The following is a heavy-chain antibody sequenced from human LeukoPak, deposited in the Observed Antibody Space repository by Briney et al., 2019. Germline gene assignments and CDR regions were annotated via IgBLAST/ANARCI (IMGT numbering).Heavy chain of an antibody. CDR2: ISATIGGT. Sequence: ASVTVSCKASGYTFTDYYIHWLRQAPGQGLEWMGWISATIGGTNYAQKFRGRVTMTKDTSISTAYMELSGLTSDDTAVYYCARDGSFDYWGQGTLVTVS. CDR1: GYTFTDYY. V-gene: IGHV1-2*02. D-gene: IGHD5-12*01. CDR3: ARDGSFDY. J-gene: IGHJ4*02.